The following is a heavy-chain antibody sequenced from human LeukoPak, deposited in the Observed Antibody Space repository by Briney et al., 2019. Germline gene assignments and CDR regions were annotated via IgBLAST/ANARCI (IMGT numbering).Heavy chain of an antibody. D-gene: IGHD4-17*01. Sequence: GGSLRLSCAASGFTFSSHGMHWVRQAPGKGLEWAAVIWYDGSHENYADSVKGRFTISRDNSKNTLYLQMTSLRVEDTAVYYCAGEGDGDLKPFDFWGQGTLVTVSS. CDR2: IWYDGSHE. V-gene: IGHV3-33*01. J-gene: IGHJ4*02. CDR1: GFTFSSHG. CDR3: AGEGDGDLKPFDF.